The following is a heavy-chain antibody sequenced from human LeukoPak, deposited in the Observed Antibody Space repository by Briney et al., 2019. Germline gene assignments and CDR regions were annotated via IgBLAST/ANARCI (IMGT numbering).Heavy chain of an antibody. J-gene: IGHJ5*02. CDR2: IYYTGST. CDR1: GFTFSSYW. D-gene: IGHD3-10*01. V-gene: IGHV4-39*02. Sequence: GSLRLSCAASGFTFSSYWMSWVRQPPGKGLEWIGSIYYTGSTFYNPSLKSRVTISVDTSKNQFSLKLTSVTAADTAVYYCAREGLAMVRGVIPKEAWGWFDPWGQGTLVTVSS. CDR3: AREGLAMVRGVIPKEAWGWFDP.